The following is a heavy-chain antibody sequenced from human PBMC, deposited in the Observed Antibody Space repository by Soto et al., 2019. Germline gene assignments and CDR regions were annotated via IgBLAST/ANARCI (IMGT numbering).Heavy chain of an antibody. Sequence: PGGSLRLSCAASGFTFSKYAINWVRQAPGKGLEWVSALSGSGGSTYYADSVKGRFTISRDNSKNTLYLQMNSLKVEDTAVYYCAKPERSGYYPVEYFQHWGQGTLVTVSS. CDR2: LSGSGGST. CDR1: GFTFSKYA. CDR3: AKPERSGYYPVEYFQH. V-gene: IGHV3-23*01. D-gene: IGHD3-22*01. J-gene: IGHJ1*01.